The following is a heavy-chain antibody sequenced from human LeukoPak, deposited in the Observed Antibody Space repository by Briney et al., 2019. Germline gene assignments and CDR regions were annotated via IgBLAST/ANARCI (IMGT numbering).Heavy chain of an antibody. V-gene: IGHV1-18*01. J-gene: IGHJ6*03. CDR1: GYTFTSYG. CDR2: ISAYNGNT. Sequence: ASVKVSCKASGYTFTSYGISWVRQAPGQGLEWMGWISAYNGNTNYAQKLQGRVTMTTDTSTSTAYMELRSLRFDDTAVYYCARDCRYFDWLCPYYSYYYMDVWGKGTTVTVSS. CDR3: ARDCRYFDWLCPYYSYYYMDV. D-gene: IGHD3-9*01.